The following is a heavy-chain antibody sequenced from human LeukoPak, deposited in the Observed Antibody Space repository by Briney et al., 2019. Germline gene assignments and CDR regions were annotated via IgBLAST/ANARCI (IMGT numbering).Heavy chain of an antibody. Sequence: GGSLRLSCAASGFTFSSYGMHWVRQAPGKGLEWVAFIRYDGGNKNYADSVKGRFTISRDNSKNTLYLQMNSLRAEDTAVYYCARTNNWNSVFVFLLPFDPWGQGTLVTVSS. CDR1: GFTFSSYG. V-gene: IGHV3-30*02. J-gene: IGHJ5*02. CDR2: IRYDGGNK. CDR3: ARTNNWNSVFVFLLPFDP. D-gene: IGHD1-7*01.